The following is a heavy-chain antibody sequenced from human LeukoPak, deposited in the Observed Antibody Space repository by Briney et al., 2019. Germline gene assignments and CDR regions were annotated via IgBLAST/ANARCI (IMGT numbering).Heavy chain of an antibody. CDR1: GLTVSSNY. J-gene: IGHJ4*02. Sequence: GGSLRLSCAASGLTVSSNYMSWVRQALGKGLEWVSVIYSGGSTYYADSVKGRFTISRDNSKNTLYLQMNSLRAEDTAVYYCAGYYDFWSGLGYWGQGTLVTVSS. CDR3: AGYYDFWSGLGY. D-gene: IGHD3-3*01. V-gene: IGHV3-53*01. CDR2: IYSGGST.